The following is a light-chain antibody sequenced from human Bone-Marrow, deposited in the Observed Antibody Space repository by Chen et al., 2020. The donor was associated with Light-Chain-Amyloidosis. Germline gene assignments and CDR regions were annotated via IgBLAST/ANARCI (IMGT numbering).Light chain of an antibody. V-gene: IGLV2-23*02. Sequence: QSALTQPASVSGSPGQSITISCTGTTSDIGTYDFVSWYQQFPDRAPKLIIFNISVRSSGTSRRFSGSESGNTASLTISGLEPDDEGVYFCASYAKGNIVVFGGGSTLTV. CDR1: TSDIGTYDF. CDR2: NIS. J-gene: IGLJ2*01. CDR3: ASYAKGNIVV.